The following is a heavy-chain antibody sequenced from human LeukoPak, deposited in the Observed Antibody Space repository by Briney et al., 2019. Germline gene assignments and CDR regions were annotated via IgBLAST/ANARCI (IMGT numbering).Heavy chain of an antibody. Sequence: PGGSLRLSCAASGFTFSSYNMHWVRQAPGKGLEWVSYISSSSTIFYTDSVKGRFTISRDNAKNSLYLQMNSLRDEDTAVYYCAREWYGYCSGNNCYGAFDFWGQGTMVTVSS. CDR3: AREWYGYCSGNNCYGAFDF. CDR2: ISSSSTI. J-gene: IGHJ3*01. CDR1: GFTFSSYN. V-gene: IGHV3-48*02. D-gene: IGHD2-15*01.